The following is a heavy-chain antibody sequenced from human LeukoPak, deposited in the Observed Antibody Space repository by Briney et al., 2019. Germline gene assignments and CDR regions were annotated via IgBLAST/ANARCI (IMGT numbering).Heavy chain of an antibody. V-gene: IGHV4-34*01. CDR1: GGPFNGYY. J-gene: IGHJ3*02. CDR2: VNHSGST. D-gene: IGHD3-22*01. Sequence: SETLSLTCAVYGGPFNGYYWTWIRQPPGKGPEWIGEVNHSGSTDYNPSLKSRVTISVDTSKNQFSLKLSSVTAADTAVYYCARGSDSSGYYLGAFDIWGQGTMVTVSS. CDR3: ARGSDSSGYYLGAFDI.